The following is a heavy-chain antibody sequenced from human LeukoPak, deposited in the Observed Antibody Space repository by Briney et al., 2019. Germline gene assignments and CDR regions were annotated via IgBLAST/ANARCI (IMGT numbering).Heavy chain of an antibody. J-gene: IGHJ4*02. D-gene: IGHD5-24*01. Sequence: GASVKVSCKASGYTFTGYYMHWVRQAPGQGLEWMGWINPDSGGTNNAQKFQGRVTMTRDTSITTAYMDLSRLTSDDTAVYYCARDRYGDGFAHFDYWGQGALVTVSS. CDR3: ARDRYGDGFAHFDY. V-gene: IGHV1-2*02. CDR2: INPDSGGT. CDR1: GYTFTGYY.